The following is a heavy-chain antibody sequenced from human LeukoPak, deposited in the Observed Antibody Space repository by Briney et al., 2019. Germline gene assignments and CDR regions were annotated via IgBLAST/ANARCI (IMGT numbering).Heavy chain of an antibody. Sequence: GGSLRLSCAASGFTFSSYSMNWVRQAPGKGLEWVSSISSSSSYIYYADSVKGRFTISRDNAKNSLYLQMNSLRAEDTALYYCASSWGSSWYLDYWGQGTLVTVSS. D-gene: IGHD6-13*01. V-gene: IGHV3-21*01. J-gene: IGHJ4*02. CDR1: GFTFSSYS. CDR2: ISSSSSYI. CDR3: ASSWGSSWYLDY.